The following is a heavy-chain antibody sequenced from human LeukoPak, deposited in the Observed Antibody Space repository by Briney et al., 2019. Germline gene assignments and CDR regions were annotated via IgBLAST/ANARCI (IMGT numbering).Heavy chain of an antibody. CDR1: GFTFSDYA. V-gene: IGHV3-23*01. D-gene: IGHD1-26*01. CDR2: VTGSGGST. J-gene: IGHJ4*02. CDR3: AKGAGGKFDY. Sequence: GGSLRLSCAASGFTFSDYAMNWVRQAPGKGLEWVSGVTGSGGSTYYADSVKGRFTISRDNSKNTLYLQMNSLRAEDTAVYYCAKGAGGKFDYWGQGTLVTASS.